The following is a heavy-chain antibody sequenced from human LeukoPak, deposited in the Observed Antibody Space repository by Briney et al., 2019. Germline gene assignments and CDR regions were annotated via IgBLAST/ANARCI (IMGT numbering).Heavy chain of an antibody. CDR2: ISGGGGTT. CDR3: AKGYSGSYLDY. Sequence: GGSLRLSCAASGFTFSSCAMTWVRQAPGKGLEWVSVISGGGGTTYYADSVKGRFTISRDNSENTLYLQMNSLRAEDTAVYYCAKGYSGSYLDYWGQGTLVTASS. CDR1: GFTFSSCA. V-gene: IGHV3-23*01. D-gene: IGHD1-26*01. J-gene: IGHJ4*02.